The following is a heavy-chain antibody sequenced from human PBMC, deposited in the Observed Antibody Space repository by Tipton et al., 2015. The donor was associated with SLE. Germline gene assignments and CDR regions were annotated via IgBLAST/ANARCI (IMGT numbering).Heavy chain of an antibody. CDR3: ARDPYYYDSSGSPHSY. V-gene: IGHV4-38-2*02. D-gene: IGHD3-22*01. CDR2: IYNSGNT. Sequence: TLSLTCTVSGYSISSGYYWGWIRQSPGGGLQWIASIYNSGNTYYNPSLKSRVTISVDTSTNQFSLKLTSVTAADSAVYYCARDPYYYDSSGSPHSYWGQGTLVTVSS. CDR1: GYSISSGYY. J-gene: IGHJ4*02.